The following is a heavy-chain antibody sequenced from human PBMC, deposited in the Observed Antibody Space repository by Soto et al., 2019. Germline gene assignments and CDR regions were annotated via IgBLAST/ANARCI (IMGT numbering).Heavy chain of an antibody. V-gene: IGHV4-61*01. CDR2: TYYSGST. CDR1: GGSVSSGSYY. J-gene: IGHJ6*02. Sequence: QVQLQESGPGLVKPSETLSLTCTVSGGSVSSGSYYWSWIRQPPGKGLEWIGYTYYSGSTNYNPSLKSRVTISVDTSKNQFSLKLSSVTAADTAVYYCERGDYYYGMDVWGQGTTVTVSS. CDR3: ERGDYYYGMDV.